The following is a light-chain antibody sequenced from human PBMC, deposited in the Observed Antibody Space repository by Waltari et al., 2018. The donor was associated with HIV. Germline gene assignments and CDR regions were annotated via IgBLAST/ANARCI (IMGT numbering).Light chain of an antibody. J-gene: IGLJ1*01. Sequence: QSVLTQPPSVSEAPRQMVTISCSGSSSTHGSNAVTWYQQVPGKAPKLLIYYDDLLSSGVSDRFSGSKSGTSASLAIRGLQSEDEADYYCAAWDDSLNGYVFGSGTKVTVL. V-gene: IGLV1-36*01. CDR1: SSTHGSNA. CDR3: AAWDDSLNGYV. CDR2: YDD.